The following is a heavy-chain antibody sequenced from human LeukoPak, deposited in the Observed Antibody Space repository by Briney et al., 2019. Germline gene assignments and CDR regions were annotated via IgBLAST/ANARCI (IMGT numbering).Heavy chain of an antibody. V-gene: IGHV4-4*07. CDR2: IYTSGST. Sequence: SETLSLTCTVSGGSISSYYWSWTRQPAGKGLEWIGRIYTSGSTNYNPSLKSRVTMSVDTSKNQLSLKLSSVTAADTAVYYCGMGIAVAESDFDYWGQGTLVTVSS. CDR3: GMGIAVAESDFDY. CDR1: GGSISSYY. J-gene: IGHJ4*02. D-gene: IGHD6-19*01.